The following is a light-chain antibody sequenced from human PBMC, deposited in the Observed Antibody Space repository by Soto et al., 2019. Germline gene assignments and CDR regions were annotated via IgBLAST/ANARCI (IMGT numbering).Light chain of an antibody. CDR1: SSNIGSNY. CDR2: SNN. CDR3: AAWDDSLSGWV. V-gene: IGLV1-47*02. Sequence: QSVLTQPPSASGTPGQRVTISCSGSSSNIGSNYVYWYQQLPGTAPKLLIYSNNQRPSGVPDRFSGSKSGTSASLAISGLRSEDEAEYYCAAWDDSLSGWVFGGGTKLTV. J-gene: IGLJ3*02.